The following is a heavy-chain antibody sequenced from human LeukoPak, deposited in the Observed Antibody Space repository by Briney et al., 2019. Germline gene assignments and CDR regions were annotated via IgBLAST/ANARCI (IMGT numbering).Heavy chain of an antibody. CDR1: GFTFSSYA. CDR3: AKGPQWKQPGDY. CDR2: ISGSGDIT. D-gene: IGHD1-26*01. J-gene: IGHJ4*02. V-gene: IGHV3-23*01. Sequence: GGSLRLSWAASGFTFSSYAMTWVRQAPGKGLEWVSDISGSGDITYYADSVKGRFTISRDNSKNTLYLEMNSLRAEDTAVYYCAKGPQWKQPGDYWGQGTLVTVSS.